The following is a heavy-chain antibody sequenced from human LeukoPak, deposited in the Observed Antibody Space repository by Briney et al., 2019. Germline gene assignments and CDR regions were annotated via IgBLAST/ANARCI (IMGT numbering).Heavy chain of an antibody. CDR1: GFTFSSYA. CDR3: AREWRDCSSTSCYTQWGRFYYGMDV. J-gene: IGHJ6*02. D-gene: IGHD2-2*02. V-gene: IGHV3-30-3*01. CDR2: ISYDGSNK. Sequence: PGGSLRLSCAASGFTFSSYAMHWVRQAPGKGLEWVAVISYDGSNKYYADSVKGRLTISRDNSKNTLYLQMNSLRAEDTAVYYCAREWRDCSSTSCYTQWGRFYYGMDVWGQGTTVTVSS.